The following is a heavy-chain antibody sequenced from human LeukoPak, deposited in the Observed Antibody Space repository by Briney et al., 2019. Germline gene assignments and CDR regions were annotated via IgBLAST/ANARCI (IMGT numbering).Heavy chain of an antibody. D-gene: IGHD6-19*01. J-gene: IGHJ4*02. V-gene: IGHV4-38-2*01. Sequence: KPSETLSLTCAVSGYSISSGYYWGWIRQPPGKGLEWIGEIHHSGSTNYKPSLRSRITMSVDKSKNQFSLSLSSVTAADTALYYCASQAYSSGRLVDNWGQGTLITVSS. CDR2: IHHSGST. CDR3: ASQAYSSGRLVDN. CDR1: GYSISSGYY.